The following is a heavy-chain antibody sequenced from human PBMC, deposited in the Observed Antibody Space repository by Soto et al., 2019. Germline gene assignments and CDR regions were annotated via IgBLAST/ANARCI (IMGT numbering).Heavy chain of an antibody. CDR3: ASIETATRFGVVITFDY. CDR1: GGSISSSSYY. J-gene: IGHJ4*02. D-gene: IGHD3-3*01. Sequence: PSETLSLTCTVSGGSISSSSYYWGWIRQPPGKGLEWIGSIYYSGSTYYNPSLKSRVTISVDTSKNQFSLKLSSVTAADTAVYYCASIETATRFGVVITFDYWGQGTLVTVSS. CDR2: IYYSGST. V-gene: IGHV4-39*01.